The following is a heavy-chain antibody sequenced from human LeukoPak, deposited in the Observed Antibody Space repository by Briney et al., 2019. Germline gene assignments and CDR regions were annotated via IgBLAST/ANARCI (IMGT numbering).Heavy chain of an antibody. CDR2: INPSGGST. V-gene: IGHV1-46*01. D-gene: IGHD2-21*01. J-gene: IGHJ1*01. Sequence: ASVKVSCKASGYTFTDYYMHWVRQAPGQGLEWMGIINPSGGSTSYTQKFQGRVTMTRDTSTSTVYMELSSLRSEDTAVYYCARDESTSILWWWGQGTLVTVSS. CDR1: GYTFTDYY. CDR3: ARDESTSILWW.